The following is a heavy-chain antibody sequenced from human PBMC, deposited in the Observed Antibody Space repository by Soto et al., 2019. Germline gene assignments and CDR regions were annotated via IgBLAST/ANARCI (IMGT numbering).Heavy chain of an antibody. J-gene: IGHJ4*02. CDR2: ISGSVGST. D-gene: IGHD4-17*01. Sequence: EVQLLESGGGLVQPGGSLRLSCAASGFTFSSYAMSWVRQAPGKGLEWVSAISGSVGSTYYADSVKGRFTISRDNSKNTLYLQMNSLRAEDTAVYYCAKGRTVTTHGGYFDYWGQGTLVTVSS. CDR3: AKGRTVTTHGGYFDY. CDR1: GFTFSSYA. V-gene: IGHV3-23*01.